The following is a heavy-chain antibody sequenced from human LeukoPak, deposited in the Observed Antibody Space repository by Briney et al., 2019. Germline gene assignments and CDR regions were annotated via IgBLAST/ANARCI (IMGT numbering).Heavy chain of an antibody. D-gene: IGHD2/OR15-2a*01. CDR2: IYYSGST. CDR3: ARGATSLSYFDS. Sequence: PSETLSLTCTASGGSISTYYWSWIRQPPGKGLEWIGYIYYSGSTNYNPSLKSRVTISVDTSKSQFTLKLSSVTAAETAVYYCARGATSLSYFDSRGQGTLVTVSS. J-gene: IGHJ4*02. V-gene: IGHV4-59*01. CDR1: GGSISTYY.